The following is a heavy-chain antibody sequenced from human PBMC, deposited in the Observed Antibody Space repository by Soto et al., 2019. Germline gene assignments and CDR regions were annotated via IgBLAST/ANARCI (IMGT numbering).Heavy chain of an antibody. J-gene: IGHJ6*02. Sequence: QVQLVQSGAEVKKPGASVKVSCKASGYTFTSYGISWVRQAPGQGLEWMGWIRAYNGNTNYAQNPQGRVTMTTDLSTRAAYMELSSLRSADTAVYYGARDLPTMDVWGQGTTVTVSS. CDR2: IRAYNGNT. CDR1: GYTFTSYG. CDR3: ARDLPTMDV. V-gene: IGHV1-18*01.